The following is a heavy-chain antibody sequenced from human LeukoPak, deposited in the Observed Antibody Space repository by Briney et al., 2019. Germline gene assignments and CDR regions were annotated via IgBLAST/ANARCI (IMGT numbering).Heavy chain of an antibody. CDR3: ARDNFSGHSDY. Sequence: QPGGSLRLSCAASGFTFSSYWMSWVRQAPGKGLEWVANIKQDGSEKYYVDSVKGRFTISRDNAKNSPYLQMNSLRAEDTAVYYCARDNFSGHSDYWGQGTLVTVSS. CDR2: IKQDGSEK. CDR1: GFTFSSYW. D-gene: IGHD3-10*01. J-gene: IGHJ4*02. V-gene: IGHV3-7*03.